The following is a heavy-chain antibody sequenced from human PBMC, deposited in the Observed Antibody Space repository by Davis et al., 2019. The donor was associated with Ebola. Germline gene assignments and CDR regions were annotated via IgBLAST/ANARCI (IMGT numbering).Heavy chain of an antibody. D-gene: IGHD2-15*01. CDR2: IRSKANSYAT. CDR1: GFTFSGSA. V-gene: IGHV3-73*01. J-gene: IGHJ4*02. CDR3: TRHVYCSGGSCLFDY. Sequence: GESLKISCAASGFTFSGSAMHWVRQASGKGLEWVGRIRSKANSYATAYAASVKGRFTISRDDSKNTAYLQMNSLKTEDTAVYYCTRHVYCSGGSCLFDYWGQGTLVTVSS.